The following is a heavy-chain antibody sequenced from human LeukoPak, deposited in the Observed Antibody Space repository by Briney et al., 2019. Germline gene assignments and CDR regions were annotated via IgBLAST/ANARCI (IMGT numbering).Heavy chain of an antibody. D-gene: IGHD6-19*01. V-gene: IGHV4-59*08. CDR1: GGSINSHY. CDR3: VRRDPGWNYFDY. CDR2: IYYTGRN. J-gene: IGHJ4*02. Sequence: SETLSLTCAVSGGSINSHYWSWIRQPPGKGLEWIGDIYYTGRNSYNPSLKSRATISLDTSKNHLSLNLTSVLAADTAIYYCVRRDPGWNYFDYWGQGILVTVSS.